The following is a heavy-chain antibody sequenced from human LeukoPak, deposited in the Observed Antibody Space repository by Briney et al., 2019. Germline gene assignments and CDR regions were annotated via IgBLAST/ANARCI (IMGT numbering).Heavy chain of an antibody. CDR3: ARVAGTTPRFDY. V-gene: IGHV4-59*01. Sequence: SETLSLTCTVSGGSISSYYWSWIRQPPGKGLEWIGYIYYSGSTNYNPSLKSRVTISVDTSKNQFSLKLSSVTAADTAVYYCARVAGTTPRFDYWGQGTLVTVSS. D-gene: IGHD1-7*01. CDR2: IYYSGST. J-gene: IGHJ4*02. CDR1: GGSISSYY.